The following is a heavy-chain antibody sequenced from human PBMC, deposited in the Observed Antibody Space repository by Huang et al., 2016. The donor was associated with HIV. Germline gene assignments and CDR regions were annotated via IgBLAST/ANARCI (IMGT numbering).Heavy chain of an antibody. Sequence: LVESGGGVVEPGRFLRLCCVASGFNFKTYGMHWVRQAPGKGLGWVAMIPSEGHKTYYSDFAEGGFTIARDNSRNAISLEMSGLRPDDTAMYYCVKDHVQCIGTTCYFRGMDVWGQGTMVTVSS. V-gene: IGHV3-30*18. CDR3: VKDHVQCIGTTCYFRGMDV. D-gene: IGHD2-21*01. CDR1: GFNFKTYG. J-gene: IGHJ6*02. CDR2: IPSEGHKT.